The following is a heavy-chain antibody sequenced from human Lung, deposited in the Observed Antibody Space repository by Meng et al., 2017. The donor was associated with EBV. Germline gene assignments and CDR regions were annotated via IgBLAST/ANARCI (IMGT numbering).Heavy chain of an antibody. CDR2: TNGYNGNT. Sequence: VRRVQSSAECRKPVASVKVSCNATGYTFIGYVMNWVRQAPGQGLEWMGWTNGYNGNTNYAQKLQGRVTMTTDTSTSTAYMERRSLRSDDTAVYYCAREADGATFDYWGQGTLVTVSS. CDR1: GYTFIGYV. J-gene: IGHJ4*02. D-gene: IGHD1-26*01. CDR3: AREADGATFDY. V-gene: IGHV1-18*01.